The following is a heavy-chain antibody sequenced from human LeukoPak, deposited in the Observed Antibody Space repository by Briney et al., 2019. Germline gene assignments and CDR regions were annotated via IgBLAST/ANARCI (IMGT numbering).Heavy chain of an antibody. CDR3: AKEAWGSLWTAFDY. CDR1: GFTFSRYS. Sequence: GGSLRLSCAASGFTFSRYSMNWVRQAPGKGLEWVSSISSSSSYIYYADSLKGRFTISRDNSKNSLYLQMNGLRSEDSALYYCAKEAWGSLWTAFDYWGQGTLVTVSS. CDR2: ISSSSSYI. D-gene: IGHD7-27*01. J-gene: IGHJ4*02. V-gene: IGHV3-21*04.